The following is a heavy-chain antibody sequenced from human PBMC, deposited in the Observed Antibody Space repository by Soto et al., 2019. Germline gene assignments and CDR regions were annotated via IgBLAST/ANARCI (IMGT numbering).Heavy chain of an antibody. J-gene: IGHJ4*02. V-gene: IGHV3-30*09. CDR2: ISYDGINA. D-gene: IGHD2-2*01. Sequence: LRLSCASSGFNFRTFTMHWVRQAPGKGLEWVAGISYDGINAYYADSVKGRFAISRDNSKNTVSLQINSLRPADTAAYYCAKDGVNYASLSPVDYWGQGTLVTVSS. CDR1: GFNFRTFT. CDR3: AKDGVNYASLSPVDY.